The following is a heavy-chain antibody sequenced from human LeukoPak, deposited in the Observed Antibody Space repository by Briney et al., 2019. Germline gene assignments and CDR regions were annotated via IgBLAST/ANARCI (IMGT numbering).Heavy chain of an antibody. D-gene: IGHD4-23*01. Sequence: PSETLSLTCTVSGDSISSYYWSWIRQPPGKGLVGIGYIYYSGSTNYNPSLKSRVTISVDTSKNQFSLKLSSVTAADTAVYYCARFKGDYVGYFDYWGQGTLVTVSS. J-gene: IGHJ4*02. V-gene: IGHV4-59*01. CDR1: GDSISSYY. CDR2: IYYSGST. CDR3: ARFKGDYVGYFDY.